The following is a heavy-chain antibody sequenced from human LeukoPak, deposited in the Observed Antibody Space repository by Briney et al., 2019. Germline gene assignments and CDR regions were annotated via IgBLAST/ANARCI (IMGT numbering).Heavy chain of an antibody. V-gene: IGHV1-46*01. CDR2: INPSGGST. J-gene: IGHJ6*02. CDR3: ASEMATIRGNLYYYYGMDV. Sequence: GASVKVSCKASGYTFTSYDINWVRQATGQGLEWMGIINPSGGSTSYAQKFQGRVTMTRDTSTSTVYMELSSLRSEDTAVHYCASEMATIRGNLYYYYGMDVWGQGTTVTVSS. D-gene: IGHD5-24*01. CDR1: GYTFTSYD.